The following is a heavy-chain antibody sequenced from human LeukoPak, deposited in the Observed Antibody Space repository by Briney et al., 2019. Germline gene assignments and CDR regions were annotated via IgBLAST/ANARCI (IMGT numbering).Heavy chain of an antibody. CDR3: ARIGAAGRAAALRY. J-gene: IGHJ4*02. D-gene: IGHD6-13*01. V-gene: IGHV3-11*01. Sequence: GSLRLTCAASGFTFSDYYMSWIRQAPGKGLEWVSYISSSGSTIYYADSVKGRFTISRDNAKNSLYLQMNSLRAEDTAVYYCARIGAAGRAAALRYWGQGTLVTVSS. CDR2: ISSSGSTI. CDR1: GFTFSDYY.